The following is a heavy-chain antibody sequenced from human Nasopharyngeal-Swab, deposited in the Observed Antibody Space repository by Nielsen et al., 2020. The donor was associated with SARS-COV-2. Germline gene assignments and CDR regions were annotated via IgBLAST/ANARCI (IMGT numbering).Heavy chain of an antibody. D-gene: IGHD3-3*01. J-gene: IGHJ5*02. Sequence: WIRQPPGKGLEWIGYIYYSGSTYYNPSLKSRVTISVDTSKNQFSLKLSSVTAADTAVYYCARVGLGRITIFGVVTRGGFDPWGQGILVTVSS. V-gene: IGHV4-31*02. CDR3: ARVGLGRITIFGVVTRGGFDP. CDR2: IYYSGST.